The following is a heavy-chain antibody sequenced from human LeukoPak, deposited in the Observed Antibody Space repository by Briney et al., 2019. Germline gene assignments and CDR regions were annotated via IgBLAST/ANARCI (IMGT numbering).Heavy chain of an antibody. CDR1: GYTFTSYY. D-gene: IGHD3-22*01. Sequence: GASVKVSCKASGYTFTSYYMHWVRQAPGQGLEWMGIINPSGGSTSYAQKFQGRVTMTRDTSTSTVYMELSSLRSEGTAVYYCARGGPDGSGYYSVQHWGQGTLVTVSS. J-gene: IGHJ1*01. CDR3: ARGGPDGSGYYSVQH. CDR2: INPSGGST. V-gene: IGHV1-46*01.